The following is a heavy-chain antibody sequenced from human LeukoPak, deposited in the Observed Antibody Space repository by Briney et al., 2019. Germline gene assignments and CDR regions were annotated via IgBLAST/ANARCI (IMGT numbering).Heavy chain of an antibody. Sequence: ASVKVSCKASGYIFTSYGFTWVRQAPGQGLECMGWINTYNGHTDYAQKLQGRVTMTTDTSTRTAYMELRSLRSGDTAVYCCARVYYSGSGSYYLTDHWGQGTPVTVSS. CDR2: INTYNGHT. D-gene: IGHD3-10*01. CDR1: GYIFTSYG. V-gene: IGHV1-18*01. CDR3: ARVYYSGSGSYYLTDH. J-gene: IGHJ4*02.